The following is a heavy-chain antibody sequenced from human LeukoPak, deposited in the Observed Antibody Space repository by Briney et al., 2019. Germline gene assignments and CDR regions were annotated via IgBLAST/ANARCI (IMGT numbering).Heavy chain of an antibody. V-gene: IGHV4-59*01. Sequence: SETLSLTCTVSDGSITNYDWSWVRQPPGKGLEWIGYIYYSGSTNYNPSLKSRVTISVDTSKNQFSLKLSSVTAADTAVYYCARDRSSSSGGYYYYYMDVWGKGTTVTVSS. D-gene: IGHD6-6*01. CDR1: DGSITNYD. CDR3: ARDRSSSSGGYYYYYMDV. CDR2: IYYSGST. J-gene: IGHJ6*03.